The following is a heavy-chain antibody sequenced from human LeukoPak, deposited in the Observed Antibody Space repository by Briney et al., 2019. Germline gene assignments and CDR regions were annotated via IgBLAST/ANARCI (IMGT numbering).Heavy chain of an antibody. CDR2: INPSGGST. Sequence: ASVKVSCKASGYTFTSYYMHWVRQAPGQGLEWMGIINPSGGSTSYAQKFQGRVTITADESTSTAYMELSSLRSEDTAVYYCARTYYDILTGYGYWGQGTLVTVSS. CDR1: GYTFTSYY. CDR3: ARTYYDILTGYGY. J-gene: IGHJ4*02. V-gene: IGHV1-46*01. D-gene: IGHD3-9*01.